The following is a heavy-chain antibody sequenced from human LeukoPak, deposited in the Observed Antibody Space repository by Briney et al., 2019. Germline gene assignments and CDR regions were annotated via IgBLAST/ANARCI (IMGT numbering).Heavy chain of an antibody. CDR2: INPNSGGT. CDR3: ARYSGYDFSGYYYYYMDV. J-gene: IGHJ6*03. CDR1: GYTFIGYY. V-gene: IGHV1-2*02. Sequence: ASVKVSCKASGYTFIGYYMHWVRQAPGQGLEWMGWINPNSGGTNYAQKFQGRVTMTRDTSISTAYMELSRLRSDDTAVYYCARYSGYDFSGYYYYYMDVWGKGTTVTVSS. D-gene: IGHD5-12*01.